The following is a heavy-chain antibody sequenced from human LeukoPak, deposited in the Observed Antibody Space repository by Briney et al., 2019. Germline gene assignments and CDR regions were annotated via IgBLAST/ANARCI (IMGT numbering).Heavy chain of an antibody. CDR3: ARGTDTKPFWSGYWVDV. CDR2: ISYDGSNK. CDR1: GFTFSSYG. J-gene: IGHJ6*02. Sequence: GGPLRLSCAASGFTFSSYGMPWVRQAPGKGLEWVAVISYDGSNKYYADSVKGRFTISRDNSKNTLYLQMSSLRAEDTAVYYCARGTDTKPFWSGYWVDVWGQGTTVTVSS. V-gene: IGHV3-30*03. D-gene: IGHD3-3*01.